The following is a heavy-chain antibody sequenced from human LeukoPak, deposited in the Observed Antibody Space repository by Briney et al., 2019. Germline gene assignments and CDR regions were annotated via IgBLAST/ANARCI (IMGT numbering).Heavy chain of an antibody. CDR1: GGSISSGGYY. Sequence: SETLSLTCTVSGGSISSGGYYWSWIRQHPGKGLEWLGYIYYSGSTYYNPSLKSRVTISVDTSKNQFSLKLSSVTAADTAVYYCARVVVVTASPFVDYGMDVWGQGTTVTVSS. D-gene: IGHD2-21*02. V-gene: IGHV4-31*03. CDR3: ARVVVVTASPFVDYGMDV. J-gene: IGHJ6*02. CDR2: IYYSGST.